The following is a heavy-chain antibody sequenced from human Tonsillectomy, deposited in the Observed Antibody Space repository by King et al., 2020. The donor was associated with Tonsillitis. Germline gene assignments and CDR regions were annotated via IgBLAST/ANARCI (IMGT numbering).Heavy chain of an antibody. CDR3: VKFGGNENDAFDI. Sequence: VQLVESGGGWVQPGGSLRLSCSASGFTFSSYAMHWVRQAPGKGREYVSAISSNGGSTYYADSVKGRFTISRDNSKNTLYLQMSSLRAEDTAVYYCVKFGGNENDAFDIWGQGTMVTVSS. V-gene: IGHV3-64D*06. CDR2: ISSNGGST. D-gene: IGHD4-23*01. CDR1: GFTFSSYA. J-gene: IGHJ3*02.